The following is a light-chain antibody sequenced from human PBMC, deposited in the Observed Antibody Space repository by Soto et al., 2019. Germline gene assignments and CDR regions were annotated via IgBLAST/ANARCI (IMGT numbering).Light chain of an antibody. CDR3: VLYMKGDIRV. CDR1: SGAVSYLYY. J-gene: IGLJ2*01. Sequence: QTVVTQEASLSVSPGGTVTLTCGLTSGAVSYLYYPSWYRQDPGQTPRTPIYSGAIRSSGVPDRFSGSILGSKAALTITGAQADDESVYYCVLYMKGDIRVFGGGTKVTVL. CDR2: SGA. V-gene: IGLV8-61*01.